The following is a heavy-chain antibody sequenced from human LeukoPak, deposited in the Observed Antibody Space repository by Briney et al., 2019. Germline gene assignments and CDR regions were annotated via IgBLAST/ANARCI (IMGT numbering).Heavy chain of an antibody. D-gene: IGHD4-23*01. Sequence: PGGSLRLSCAASGFTFGDYYMTWIRQAPGKGLEWVSYISSSGTTIYYADSVKGRFTISRDNAKNSLYLQMDSLRSEETAVYFCARGVTKVVSSRAFDLWGQGTLVTVSS. V-gene: IGHV3-11*04. CDR1: GFTFGDYY. J-gene: IGHJ3*01. CDR3: ARGVTKVVSSRAFDL. CDR2: ISSSGTTI.